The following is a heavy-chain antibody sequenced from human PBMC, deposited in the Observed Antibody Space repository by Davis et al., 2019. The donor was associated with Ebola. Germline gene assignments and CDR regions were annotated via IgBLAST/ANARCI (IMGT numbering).Heavy chain of an antibody. Sequence: PGGSLRLSCAASGFTFRSYSMSWVRQAPGRGLEWVSYISSSGSTIYYGDSVKGRFTISRDNAKNSLYLQMNSLRAEDTAVYYCARDNPGIAAAGSTGYYYYYGMDVWGQGTTVTVSS. D-gene: IGHD6-13*01. CDR3: ARDNPGIAAAGSTGYYYYYGMDV. CDR2: ISSSGSTI. CDR1: GFTFRSYS. J-gene: IGHJ6*02. V-gene: IGHV3-48*04.